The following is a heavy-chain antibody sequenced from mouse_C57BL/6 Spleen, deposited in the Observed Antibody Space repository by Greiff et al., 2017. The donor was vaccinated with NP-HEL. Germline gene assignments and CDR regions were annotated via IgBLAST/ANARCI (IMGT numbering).Heavy chain of an antibody. J-gene: IGHJ4*01. D-gene: IGHD1-1*01. V-gene: IGHV1-52*01. CDR2: IDSSDSET. Sequence: VQLQQPGAELVRPGSSVKLSCKASGYTFTSYWMHWVQQRPIQGLEWIGNIDSSDSETYYHQKFKDKATLTVDKSSSTAYMQLSSLTSEDSAVYDCETLDWYGSSPYAMDYWGQGTSVTVSS. CDR1: GYTFTSYW. CDR3: ETLDWYGSSPYAMDY.